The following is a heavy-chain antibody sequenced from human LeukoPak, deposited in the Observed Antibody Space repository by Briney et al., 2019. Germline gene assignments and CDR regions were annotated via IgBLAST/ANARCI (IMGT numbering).Heavy chain of an antibody. CDR2: IIPIFGTA. Sequence: EASVKVSCKASGGTFSSYAISWVRQAPGQGLEWMGGIIPIFGTANYAQKFQGRVTITTDESTSAAYMELSSLRSEDTAVYYCASIAAAGRAFDYWGQGTLVTVSS. J-gene: IGHJ4*02. D-gene: IGHD6-13*01. CDR3: ASIAAAGRAFDY. V-gene: IGHV1-69*05. CDR1: GGTFSSYA.